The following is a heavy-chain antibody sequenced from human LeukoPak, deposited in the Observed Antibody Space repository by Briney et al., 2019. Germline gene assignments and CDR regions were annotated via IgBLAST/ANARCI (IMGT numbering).Heavy chain of an antibody. Sequence: GGSLRLSCAASGFTFSSYAVSWVRQAPGKGLEWVANIKHDGTDKYYLDSVKGRFTLSRDNAKNSLYLQMNSLRAEDTAVYYCVRGGVRGVLLPVDYWGQGTLVTVSS. V-gene: IGHV3-7*01. D-gene: IGHD3-10*01. J-gene: IGHJ4*02. CDR2: IKHDGTDK. CDR1: GFTFSSYA. CDR3: VRGGVRGVLLPVDY.